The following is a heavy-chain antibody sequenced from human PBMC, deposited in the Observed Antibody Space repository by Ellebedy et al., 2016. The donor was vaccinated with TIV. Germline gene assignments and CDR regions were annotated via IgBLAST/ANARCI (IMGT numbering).Heavy chain of an antibody. CDR1: GGSITSNSYY. CDR2: LYYSGST. Sequence: MPSETLSLTCTVSGGSITSNSYYWGWIRQPPGKGLEWIGSLYYSGSTYYNPSLNSLFTISLDTSKNQFSLELSSVTAADTAVYSSASLCSSTSCYRANLDYWGQGNLVTVSS. D-gene: IGHD2-2*02. J-gene: IGHJ4*02. CDR3: ASLCSSTSCYRANLDY. V-gene: IGHV4-39*07.